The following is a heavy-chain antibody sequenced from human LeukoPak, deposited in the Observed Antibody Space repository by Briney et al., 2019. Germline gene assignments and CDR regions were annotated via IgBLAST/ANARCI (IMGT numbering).Heavy chain of an antibody. CDR3: ARGGDYGDLRYFDY. J-gene: IGHJ4*02. V-gene: IGHV4-59*11. Sequence: SETLSLTCSVSGGSITTHYWSWIRQPPGKGLEWIGYVHHTDSPNYNPSLKSRVTFSVDTSKNQFSLKLNSVTAADTAVYYCARGGDYGDLRYFDYWGQGTLVTVSS. CDR2: VHHTDSP. D-gene: IGHD4-17*01. CDR1: GGSITTHY.